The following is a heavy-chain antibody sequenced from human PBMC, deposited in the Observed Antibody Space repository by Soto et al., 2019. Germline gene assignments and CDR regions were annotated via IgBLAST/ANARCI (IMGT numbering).Heavy chain of an antibody. V-gene: IGHV4-59*01. D-gene: IGHD3-9*01. Sequence: SETLSLTCTVSGGSISSYYWSWIRQPPGKGLEWIGYIYYSGSTNYNPSLKSRVTISVDTSKNQFSLKLSSVTAADTAVYYCAGGPLNYDILTGYYPYYYYGMDVWGQGTTVTVS. J-gene: IGHJ6*02. CDR2: IYYSGST. CDR3: AGGPLNYDILTGYYPYYYYGMDV. CDR1: GGSISSYY.